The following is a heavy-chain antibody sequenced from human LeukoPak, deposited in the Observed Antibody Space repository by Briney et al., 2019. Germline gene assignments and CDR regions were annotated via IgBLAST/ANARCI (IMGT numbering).Heavy chain of an antibody. V-gene: IGHV3-21*01. CDR3: ARGPYGSGSYYNFDY. J-gene: IGHJ4*02. CDR1: GFTFSSYS. D-gene: IGHD3-10*01. Sequence: GGSLRLSCAASGFTFSSYSMNWVRQAPRKGLEWVSSISSSSSYIYYADSVKGRFTISRDNAKNSLYLQMNSLRAEDTAVYYCARGPYGSGSYYNFDYWGQGTLVTVSS. CDR2: ISSSSSYI.